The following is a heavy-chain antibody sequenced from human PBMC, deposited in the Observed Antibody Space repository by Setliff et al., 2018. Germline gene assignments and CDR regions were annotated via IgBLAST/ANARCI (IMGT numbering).Heavy chain of an antibody. CDR1: GYTFTNYG. Sequence: SVKVSCKTSGYTFTNYGITWVRQAPGQGLEWMGWINNYSFKTNYPQKFLGRVTVTTDTSTGTAYMELGSLTSDDTAIYYCARINFYVSSGYYYAPDYWGPGTLVTVSS. CDR2: INNYSFKT. V-gene: IGHV1-18*01. D-gene: IGHD3-22*01. CDR3: ARINFYVSSGYYYAPDY. J-gene: IGHJ4*02.